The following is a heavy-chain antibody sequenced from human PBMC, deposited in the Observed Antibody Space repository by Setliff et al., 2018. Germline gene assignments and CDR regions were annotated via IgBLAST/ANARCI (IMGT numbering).Heavy chain of an antibody. J-gene: IGHJ4*02. CDR2: ISPYTGNT. D-gene: IGHD2-2*01. CDR1: GYTFINFG. CDR3: SRLVRYCTRTSCQRLSGDDY. Sequence: GASVKVSCKASGYTFINFGISWVRQAPGQGLEWVGWISPYTGNTYYAPRLQDRVTLTTDTSTNMAYMELRSLRSDDTAIYYCSRLVRYCTRTSCQRLSGDDYWGQGALVTVSS. V-gene: IGHV1-18*01.